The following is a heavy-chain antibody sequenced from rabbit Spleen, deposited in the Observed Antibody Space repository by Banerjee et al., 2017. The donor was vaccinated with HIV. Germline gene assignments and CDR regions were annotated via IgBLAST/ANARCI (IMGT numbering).Heavy chain of an antibody. CDR2: IYAGSVAST. D-gene: IGHD1-1*01. CDR3: ARDLVGVIGWNFYL. CDR1: GFDLSNYYY. V-gene: IGHV1S45*01. J-gene: IGHJ4*01. Sequence: QEQLEESGGGLVQPEGSLTLTCTASGFDLSNYYYICWVRQAPGKGLEWIGCIYAGSVASTVYATWAKGRFTISRTSSTTVTLRMTSLTAADTATYFCARDLVGVIGWNFYLWGQGTLVTVS.